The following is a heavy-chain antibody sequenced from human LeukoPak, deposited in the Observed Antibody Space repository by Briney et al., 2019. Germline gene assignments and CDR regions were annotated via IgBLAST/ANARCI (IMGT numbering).Heavy chain of an antibody. CDR2: VRPTSGNT. CDR3: ARVLARGRGALKERLLYNNVYYDMDV. CDR1: GYTFNMYD. V-gene: IGHV1-8*01. Sequence: GASVRVSCKASGYTFNMYDINWVRQTTGQGLEWMGWVRPTSGNTHYAQNFQGRVTMTWNSSITTAYMELSSLRSEDTAVFYCARVLARGRGALKERLLYNNVYYDMDVWGQGTTVTVSS. D-gene: IGHD1-26*01. J-gene: IGHJ6*02.